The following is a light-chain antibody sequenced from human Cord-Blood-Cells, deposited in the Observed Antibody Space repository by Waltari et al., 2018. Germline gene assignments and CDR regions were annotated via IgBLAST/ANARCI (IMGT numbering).Light chain of an antibody. CDR3: CSYAGSSAVV. CDR2: EGS. J-gene: IGLJ2*01. V-gene: IGLV2-23*01. Sequence: QSALTQPASVSGSPGQSITIPCPGTSSDVGSYNLVSWYQQHSGKAPKLMIYEGSKRPSGVSNRFSGSKSGNTASLTISGLQAEDEADYYCCSYAGSSAVVFGGGTKLTVL. CDR1: SSDVGSYNL.